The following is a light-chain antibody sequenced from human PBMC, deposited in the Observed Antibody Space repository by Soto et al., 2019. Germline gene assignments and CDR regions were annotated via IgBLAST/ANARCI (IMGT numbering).Light chain of an antibody. CDR1: QGISSY. CDR2: AAS. V-gene: IGKV1-9*01. Sequence: DIQLTQSPSFLSASVGDRVTITCRASQGISSYLAWYQQKPGKAPKLLIYAASTLQSGVPSRFSGSGSGTEFTLTISSLQPEDVATYDCQQLNSYPRTFGQGTKVEIK. J-gene: IGKJ1*01. CDR3: QQLNSYPRT.